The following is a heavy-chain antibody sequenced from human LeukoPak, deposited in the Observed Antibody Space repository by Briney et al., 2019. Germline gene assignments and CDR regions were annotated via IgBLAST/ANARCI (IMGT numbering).Heavy chain of an antibody. CDR2: INHSGST. J-gene: IGHJ2*01. V-gene: IGHV4-34*01. CDR3: ARGRMNSGWYFDL. CDR1: GGSFSDYY. D-gene: IGHD3-10*01. Sequence: SETPSLTCAVYGGSFSDYYWSWIRQPPGKGLEWIGEINHSGSTNYNPSLKSRVTKSVDTSKNQFSLKMRSVTAADTAVYYCARGRMNSGWYFDLWGRGTLVSVSS.